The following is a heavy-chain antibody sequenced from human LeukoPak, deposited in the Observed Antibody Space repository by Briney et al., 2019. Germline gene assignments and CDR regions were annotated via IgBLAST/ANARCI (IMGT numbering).Heavy chain of an antibody. CDR3: ARGSVDVDY. Sequence: GGSLRLSCAVSGFTFSSYSTNWVRQAPGKGLEWVSSISSSSYIYYADSVKGRFTISRDNAKNSLYMQMNSLRAEDTAVYYCARGSVDVDYWGQGTLVTVSS. CDR2: ISSSSYI. V-gene: IGHV3-21*01. J-gene: IGHJ4*02. D-gene: IGHD2-15*01. CDR1: GFTFSSYS.